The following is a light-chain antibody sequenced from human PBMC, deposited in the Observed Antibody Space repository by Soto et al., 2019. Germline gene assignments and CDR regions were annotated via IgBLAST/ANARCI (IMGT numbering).Light chain of an antibody. J-gene: IGKJ1*01. CDR1: QSIRSHY. CDR3: QQYGSSVT. V-gene: IGKV3-20*01. CDR2: GAH. Sequence: EIVLTQSPGTLSLSPGERATLSCRASQSIRSHYLAWYQQKPGQAPRLLISGAHNRAPGIPDRFSGSESGTDFTLRISRLEPEDFVVYYCQQYGSSVTFCQGTKVEIK.